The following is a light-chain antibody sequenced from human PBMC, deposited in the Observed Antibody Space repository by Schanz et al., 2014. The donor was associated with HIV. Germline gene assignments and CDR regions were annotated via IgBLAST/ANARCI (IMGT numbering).Light chain of an antibody. Sequence: QSVLTQPASVSGSPGQSITISCTGTSSDVGGYDFVSWFQQYPGKAPKLMIYDVAKRPSGISNRFSGSKSGNTASLTISGLQSEDEGDYYCSTYTTSNTWVFGGGTKLTVL. CDR3: STYTTSNTWV. CDR1: SSDVGGYDF. V-gene: IGLV2-14*01. CDR2: DVA. J-gene: IGLJ3*02.